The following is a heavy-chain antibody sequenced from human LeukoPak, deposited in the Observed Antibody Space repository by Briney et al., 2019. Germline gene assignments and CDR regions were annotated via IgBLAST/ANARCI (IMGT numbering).Heavy chain of an antibody. Sequence: PGGSLRLSCAASGFTFSSYSMNWVRQAPGKGLEWVSSISSSSYIYYADSVKGRFTISRDNAKNSLYLQMNSLRAEDTAAYYCARGALDDYGDYADYWGQGTLVTVSS. J-gene: IGHJ4*02. CDR3: ARGALDDYGDYADY. CDR2: ISSSSYI. D-gene: IGHD4-17*01. CDR1: GFTFSSYS. V-gene: IGHV3-21*01.